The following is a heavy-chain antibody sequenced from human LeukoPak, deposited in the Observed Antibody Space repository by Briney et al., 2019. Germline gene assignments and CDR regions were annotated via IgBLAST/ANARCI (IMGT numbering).Heavy chain of an antibody. CDR1: GGSISSGGYY. V-gene: IGHV4-39*07. CDR3: AGERGEEYSSGWYKRNYFDN. J-gene: IGHJ4*02. D-gene: IGHD6-19*01. Sequence: SQTLSLTCTVSGGSISSGGYYWAWIRQPPGKGLEWIASGDYSGGTYYNPSLESRVAISADMSKNQFSLKLTSVTGADTAVYYCAGERGEEYSSGWYKRNYFDNWGQGIRVTVSS. CDR2: GDYSGGT.